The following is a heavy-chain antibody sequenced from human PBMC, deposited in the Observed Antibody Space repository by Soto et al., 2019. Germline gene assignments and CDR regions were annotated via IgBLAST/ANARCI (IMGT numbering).Heavy chain of an antibody. J-gene: IGHJ3*01. Sequence: SLKISCKASGYKFTTFRLNWVRQTPGKGLEWLGRIDPTDSFTNYSPPFEGHVTISVDRSISTAYLQWNSLQASDTAIYYCARPASGGSRDAFDVWGQGTTVTVSS. V-gene: IGHV5-10-1*01. CDR3: ARPASGGSRDAFDV. CDR1: GYKFTTFR. D-gene: IGHD2-15*01. CDR2: IDPTDSFT.